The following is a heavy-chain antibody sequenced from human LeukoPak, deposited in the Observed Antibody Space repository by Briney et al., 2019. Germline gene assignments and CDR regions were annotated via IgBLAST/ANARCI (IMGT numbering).Heavy chain of an antibody. CDR3: ARGAGSYDSSGYYSLYYSFDY. J-gene: IGHJ4*02. Sequence: SETLSLTCTVSGGSISSGSYYWSWIRQPAGKGLEWIGRIYTSGSTNYNPSLKSRLTISVDTSKNQFSLKLTSVTAADTAVYYCARGAGSYDSSGYYSLYYSFDYWGQGTLVTVSS. V-gene: IGHV4-61*02. CDR1: GGSISSGSYY. D-gene: IGHD3-22*01. CDR2: IYTSGST.